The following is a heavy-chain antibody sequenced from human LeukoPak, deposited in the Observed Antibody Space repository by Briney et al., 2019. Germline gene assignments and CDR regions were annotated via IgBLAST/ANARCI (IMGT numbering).Heavy chain of an antibody. CDR3: AKFTRIPQDVFDI. J-gene: IGHJ3*02. Sequence: PGGSLRLSCAASGFTFSSYAMSWVRQAPGKGLEWVSAISGSGGSTYYADSVKGRFTISRDNSKNTLYQQMNSLRAEDTAGYYCAKFTRIPQDVFDIWGEKTMGTLSS. CDR2: ISGSGGST. CDR1: GFTFSSYA. D-gene: IGHD5-18*01. V-gene: IGHV3-23*01.